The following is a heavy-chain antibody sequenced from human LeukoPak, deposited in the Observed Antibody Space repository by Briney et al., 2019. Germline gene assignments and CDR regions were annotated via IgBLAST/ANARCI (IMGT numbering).Heavy chain of an antibody. CDR3: ARRDPYSSGWRFDY. D-gene: IGHD6-19*01. CDR2: IYSGGST. J-gene: IGHJ4*02. Sequence: GGSLRLSCAASGFTVSSNYMSWVRQAPGKGLEWVSVIYSGGSTYYADSVKGRFTISRDNSKNTLYLQMNSLRAEDTAVYYCARRDPYSSGWRFDYWGQGTLVTVSS. CDR1: GFTVSSNY. V-gene: IGHV3-53*01.